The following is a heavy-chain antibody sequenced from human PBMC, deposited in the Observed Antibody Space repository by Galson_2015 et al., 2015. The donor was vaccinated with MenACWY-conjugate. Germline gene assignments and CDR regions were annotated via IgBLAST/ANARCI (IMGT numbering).Heavy chain of an antibody. V-gene: IGHV3-21*01. CDR2: ISSSSSYI. J-gene: IGHJ4*02. D-gene: IGHD3-22*01. CDR3: ARSSVTFDSSGYYYVL. Sequence: SLRLSCAAAGFIFSSYCMNWVRQAPGKGLEWVSSISSSSSYIYYADSVKGRFTISRDNARNSLYLQMNSLRAEDTAVYYCARSSVTFDSSGYYYVLGGQGTLVTVSS. CDR1: GFIFSSYC.